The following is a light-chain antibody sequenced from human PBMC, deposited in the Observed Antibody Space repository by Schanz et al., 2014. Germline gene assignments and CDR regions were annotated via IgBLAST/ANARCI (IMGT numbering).Light chain of an antibody. CDR2: DVS. V-gene: IGLV2-14*01. CDR3: TSYTSRSTRV. J-gene: IGLJ1*01. Sequence: QSALTQPRSVSGSPGQSVTISCTGTSSDVGGYNYVSWYQQHPGKAPKLMIYDVSNRPSGVSNRFSGSKSGNTASLTISGLQAEDEADYYCTSYTSRSTRVFGTGTKLTVL. CDR1: SSDVGGYNY.